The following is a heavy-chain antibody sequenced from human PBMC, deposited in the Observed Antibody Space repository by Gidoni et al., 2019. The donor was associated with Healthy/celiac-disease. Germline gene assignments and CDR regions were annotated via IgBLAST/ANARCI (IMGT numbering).Heavy chain of an antibody. CDR2: IYYSGST. CDR1: GGSIRSSSYY. D-gene: IGHD3-3*01. V-gene: IGHV4-39*07. Sequence: QLQLQESGPGLVKPSETLSLTCNVSGGSIRSSSYYWGWIRQPPGKGLEWIGSIYYSGSTYYNPSLKSRVTISVDTSKNQFSLKLSSVTAADTAVYYCARDNRLRFLEWPQSEGMDVWGQGTTVTVSS. CDR3: ARDNRLRFLEWPQSEGMDV. J-gene: IGHJ6*02.